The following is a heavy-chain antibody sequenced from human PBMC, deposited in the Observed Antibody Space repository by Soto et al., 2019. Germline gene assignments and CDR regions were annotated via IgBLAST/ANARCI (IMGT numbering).Heavy chain of an antibody. J-gene: IGHJ3*02. CDR1: CYTFSRYG. CDR2: ISAYNGNT. Sequence: GAPGKVSCEGSCYTFSRYGISWGRQAPGQGLEWMGWISAYNGNTNYAQKLQGRVTMTTDTSTSTAYMELRSLRSDDTAVYYCASNYDIPAHDAFDIWGQGTMVTVSS. D-gene: IGHD3-9*01. CDR3: ASNYDIPAHDAFDI. V-gene: IGHV1-18*01.